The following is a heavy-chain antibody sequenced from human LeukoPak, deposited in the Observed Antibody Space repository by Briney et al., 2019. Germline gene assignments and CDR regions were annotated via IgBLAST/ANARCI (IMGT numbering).Heavy chain of an antibody. D-gene: IGHD6-25*01. CDR2: INPSGGST. Sequence: ASVKVSCKASGYTFTSYYMHWVRQAPGQGLEWMGIINPSGGSTSYAQKFQGRVTMTRDTSTSTVYTELSSLRSEDTAVYYCARDPRLEDDAFDIWGQGTMVTVSS. CDR1: GYTFTSYY. CDR3: ARDPRLEDDAFDI. V-gene: IGHV1-46*01. J-gene: IGHJ3*02.